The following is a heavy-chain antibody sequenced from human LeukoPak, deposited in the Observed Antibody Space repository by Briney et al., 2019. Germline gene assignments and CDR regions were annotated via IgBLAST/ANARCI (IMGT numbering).Heavy chain of an antibody. D-gene: IGHD4-17*01. Sequence: PGGSLRLSCAASGFTFSSYGMHWVRQAPGKGLEWVSSISGSGGSTQYADSVQGRFAISRDNSKNTLYLQMNSLRVEDTAVYFCARDPNGDYIGTFDMWGRGTMVSVSS. J-gene: IGHJ3*02. CDR1: GFTFSSYG. V-gene: IGHV3-23*01. CDR3: ARDPNGDYIGTFDM. CDR2: ISGSGGST.